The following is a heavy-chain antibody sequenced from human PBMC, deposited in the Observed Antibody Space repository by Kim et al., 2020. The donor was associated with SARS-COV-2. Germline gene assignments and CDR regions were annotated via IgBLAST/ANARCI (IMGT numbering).Heavy chain of an antibody. CDR1: GFTFSSYA. J-gene: IGHJ4*02. Sequence: GGSLRLSCAASGFTFSSYAMNWVRQAPGKGLEWVSSICGRGATTYYADSVKGRFTISRDNSKNTLYLQMNSLRAEDTAVYYCAKTLNDGISDWGQGTLVT. CDR3: AKTLNDGISD. D-gene: IGHD3-22*01. V-gene: IGHV3-23*01. CDR2: ICGRGATT.